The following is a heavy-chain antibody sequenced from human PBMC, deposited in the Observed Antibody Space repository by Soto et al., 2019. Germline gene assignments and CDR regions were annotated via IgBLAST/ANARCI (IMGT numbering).Heavy chain of an antibody. V-gene: IGHV1-18*01. Sequence: ASVKVSCKASGYTFTNYGISWVREAPGQGLEWMGWINVYNGNTKYAQKVQGRVTMTTDTSTSTAYMELRSLRSDDTAVYYCARGVGSGSYYNQYNWFDPWGQGTLVTVSS. J-gene: IGHJ5*02. CDR3: ARGVGSGSYYNQYNWFDP. D-gene: IGHD3-10*01. CDR1: GYTFTNYG. CDR2: INVYNGNT.